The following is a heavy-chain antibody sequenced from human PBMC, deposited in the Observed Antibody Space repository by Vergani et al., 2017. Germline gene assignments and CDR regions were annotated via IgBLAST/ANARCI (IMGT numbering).Heavy chain of an antibody. J-gene: IGHJ4*02. CDR3: AKDHGDRGSSSWYYFDY. CDR2: FSGSGGST. V-gene: IGHV3-23*01. D-gene: IGHD6-13*01. CDR1: GFTFSSYA. Sequence: EVQLLESGGGLVQPGGSLRLSCAASGFTFSSYAMSWVRQAPGKGLDWVSAFSGSGGSTYYADSVKGRFTISRDNSKNTLYLQMNSLRAEDTAVYYCAKDHGDRGSSSWYYFDYWGQGTMVTVSS.